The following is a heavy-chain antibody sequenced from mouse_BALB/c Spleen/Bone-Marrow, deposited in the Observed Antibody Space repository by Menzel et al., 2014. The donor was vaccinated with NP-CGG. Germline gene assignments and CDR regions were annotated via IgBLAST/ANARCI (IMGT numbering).Heavy chain of an antibody. V-gene: IGHV1-74*01. CDR1: GYTFTGYW. CDR3: AYGSSFGFAY. CDR2: IDPYDSET. D-gene: IGHD1-1*01. J-gene: IGHJ3*01. Sequence: VKLQESGAELVRPGASVKLSCRTSGYTFTGYWMNWVKQRPEQGLEWIGRIDPYDSETHYNQKLKIKAILTVDKSSSTAYMQLSSLTSEDSAVYYCAYGSSFGFAYWGQGTLVTVSA.